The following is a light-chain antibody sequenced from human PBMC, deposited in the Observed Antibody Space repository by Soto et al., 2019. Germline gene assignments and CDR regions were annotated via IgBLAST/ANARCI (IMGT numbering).Light chain of an antibody. CDR1: SSDVGGYND. CDR3: SSYTRKSTLV. V-gene: IGLV2-14*01. CDR2: EVS. Sequence: QSALTQPASVSGSPGQSITISCTGTSSDVGGYNDVSWYQQHPGKAPKLMIYEVSNRPSGVSNRFSGSKSGNTASLTISGLHAEDEDDYYCSSYTRKSTLVFGGGTKLTVL. J-gene: IGLJ2*01.